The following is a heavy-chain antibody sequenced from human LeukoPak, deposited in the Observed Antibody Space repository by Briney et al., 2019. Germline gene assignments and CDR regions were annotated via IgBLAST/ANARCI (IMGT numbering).Heavy chain of an antibody. CDR1: GYTFTGYY. J-gene: IGHJ3*02. Sequence: GASVKVSCKASGYTFTGYYMHWVRQAPGQGLEWMGWINPNSGGTSSAQKFQGRVTMTRDTSISTAYMELSRLRSDDTAVYYCARSGQSLQGYSEGGAFDIWGQGTMVTVSS. D-gene: IGHD2-15*01. V-gene: IGHV1-2*02. CDR3: ARSGQSLQGYSEGGAFDI. CDR2: INPNSGGT.